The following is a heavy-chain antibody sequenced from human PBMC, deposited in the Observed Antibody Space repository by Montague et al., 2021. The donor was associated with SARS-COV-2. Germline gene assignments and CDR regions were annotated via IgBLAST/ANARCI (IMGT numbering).Heavy chain of an antibody. CDR1: GGSFDRDNFF. D-gene: IGHD3-9*01. CDR3: ARHRRYDVVTYYPDF. Sequence: SETLSLTCSVSGGSFDRDNFFWGWIRQPPGKRLEWIGVISNGGRTFDNPSLKSRVTISVHTSRNQLSLYVKSVTAADTAVYYCARHRRYDVVTYYPDFWGQGILVTVSS. J-gene: IGHJ4*02. V-gene: IGHV4-39*01. CDR2: ISNGGRT.